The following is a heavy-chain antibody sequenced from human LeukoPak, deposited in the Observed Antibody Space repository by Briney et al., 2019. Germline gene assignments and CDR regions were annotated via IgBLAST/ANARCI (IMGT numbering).Heavy chain of an antibody. D-gene: IGHD3-3*01. J-gene: IGHJ6*03. CDR3: ARGSITIFEGYYMDV. V-gene: IGHV1-46*01. CDR1: GYTFTSYY. CDR2: INPSGGST. Sequence: GASVKVSCKASGYTFTSYYMHWVRQAPGQGLEWMGIINPSGGSTSYAQKFQGRVTMTRDTSTSTVYMELSSLRSEDTAVYYCARGSITIFEGYYMDVWGKGTTVTVSS.